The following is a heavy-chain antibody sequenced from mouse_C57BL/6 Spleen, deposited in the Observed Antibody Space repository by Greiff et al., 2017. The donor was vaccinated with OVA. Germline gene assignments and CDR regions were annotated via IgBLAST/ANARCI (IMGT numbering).Heavy chain of an antibody. J-gene: IGHJ2*01. CDR1: GYTFTSYW. D-gene: IGHD1-1*01. Sequence: VQLQQPGAELVRPGSSVKLSCKASGYTFTSYWMHWVKQRPIQGLEWIGNIDPSDSETHYNQKFKDKATLTVDKSASTAYMELSSLTNEDSAVYYCTRALRSGSSYDYWGQGTTLTVSS. CDR2: IDPSDSET. CDR3: TRALRSGSSYDY. V-gene: IGHV1-52*01.